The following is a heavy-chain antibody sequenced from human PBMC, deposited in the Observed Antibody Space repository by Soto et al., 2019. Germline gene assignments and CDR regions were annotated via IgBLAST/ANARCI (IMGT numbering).Heavy chain of an antibody. CDR1: GYGLHSSC. V-gene: IGHV5-51*07. Sequence: PVQALKLSGTACGYGLHSSCMGRIHPMPGKGLECMGIIYPSDSDTRYSPSFQGQVTISVDKSISTAYLQWSSLKASDTAMYYCVRATGASTNYLDYWGQGALVTAPQ. CDR2: IYPSDSDT. D-gene: IGHD7-27*01. CDR3: VRATGASTNYLDY. J-gene: IGHJ4*01.